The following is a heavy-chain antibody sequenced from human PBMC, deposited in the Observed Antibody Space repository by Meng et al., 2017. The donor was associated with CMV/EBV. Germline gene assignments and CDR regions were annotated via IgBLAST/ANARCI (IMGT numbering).Heavy chain of an antibody. J-gene: IGHJ6*02. Sequence: ASVKVSCKASGGTSNTYTFNWVRQAPGRGLEGMGWINPNSGGTNYAQKFQGRVTMTRDTSISTAYMELSRLRSDDTAVYYCARDILTGYYRDYYYGMDVWGQGTTVTVSS. D-gene: IGHD3-9*01. CDR3: ARDILTGYYRDYYYGMDV. CDR2: INPNSGGT. V-gene: IGHV1-2*02. CDR1: GGTSNTYT.